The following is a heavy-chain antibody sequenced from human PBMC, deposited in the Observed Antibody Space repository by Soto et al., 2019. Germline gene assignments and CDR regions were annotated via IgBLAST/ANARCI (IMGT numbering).Heavy chain of an antibody. CDR2: IIPIFGTA. CDR3: ARDFFSGPGYLSSIAALAGSWFDP. D-gene: IGHD6-6*01. J-gene: IGHJ5*02. Sequence: SVKVSCKASGGTFSSYAISWVRQAPGQGLEWMGGIIPIFGTANYAQKFQGRVTITADKSTSTAYMELSSLRSEDTAVHYCARDFFSGPGYLSSIAALAGSWFDPWGQGTLVTVSS. V-gene: IGHV1-69*06. CDR1: GGTFSSYA.